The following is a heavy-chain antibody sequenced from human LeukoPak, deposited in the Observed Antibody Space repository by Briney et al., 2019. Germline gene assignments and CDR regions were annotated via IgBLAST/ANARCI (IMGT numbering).Heavy chain of an antibody. D-gene: IGHD3-3*02. Sequence: GGSLRLSCAASGFTFGTNAMSWVRQAPGKGLEWVSGIGSDDSTHYAESVKGRFTISRDNSKNTLYLRMNSLETEDTAIYYCAKDLHFWSGIDYWGQGTLVTVSS. CDR3: AKDLHFWSGIDY. V-gene: IGHV3-23*01. CDR2: IGSDDST. CDR1: GFTFGTNA. J-gene: IGHJ4*02.